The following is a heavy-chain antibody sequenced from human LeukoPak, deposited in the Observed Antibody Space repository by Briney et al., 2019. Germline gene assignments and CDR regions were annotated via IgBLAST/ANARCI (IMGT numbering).Heavy chain of an antibody. CDR1: GYTFTGYD. CDR3: ARDRRSYCSGSSCDSGADY. Sequence: ASVKVSCKASGYTFTGYDINWVRQAPGQGLEWMGWISAYNGNTNYAQNLQGRVTMTTDTSTSTAYMELRSLRSDDTAVYYCARDRRSYCSGSSCDSGADYWGQGTLVTVSS. CDR2: ISAYNGNT. J-gene: IGHJ4*02. D-gene: IGHD2-15*01. V-gene: IGHV1-18*01.